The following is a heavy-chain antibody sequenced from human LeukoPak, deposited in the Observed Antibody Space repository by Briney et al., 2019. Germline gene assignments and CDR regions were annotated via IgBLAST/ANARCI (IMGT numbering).Heavy chain of an antibody. CDR2: INPNSGGT. CDR3: ATDPNHDILTGC. J-gene: IGHJ4*02. CDR1: GYTFTGYY. V-gene: IGHV1-2*04. D-gene: IGHD3-9*01. Sequence: ASVKVSCKASGYTFTGYYMHWVRQAPGQGLEWMGWINPNSGGTNYAQKFQGWVTMTRDTSISTAYMELSRLRSDDTAVYYCATDPNHDILTGCWGQGTLVTVSS.